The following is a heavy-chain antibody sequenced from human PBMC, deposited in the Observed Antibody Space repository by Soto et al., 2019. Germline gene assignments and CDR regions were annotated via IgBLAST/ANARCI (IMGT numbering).Heavy chain of an antibody. D-gene: IGHD1-20*01. J-gene: IGHJ6*02. Sequence: ASVKVSCKASGGTFSSYAISWVRQAPGQGLEWMGGIIPIFGTANYAQKFQGRVTITADESTSTAYMELNSLRAEDTAVYYCARGENNWNYYYYYGMDVWGQGTTVTVSS. CDR2: IIPIFGTA. CDR1: GGTFSSYA. V-gene: IGHV1-69*13. CDR3: ARGENNWNYYYYYGMDV.